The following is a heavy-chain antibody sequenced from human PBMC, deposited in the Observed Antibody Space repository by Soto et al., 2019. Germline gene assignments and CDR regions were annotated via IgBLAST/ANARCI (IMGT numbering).Heavy chain of an antibody. J-gene: IGHJ3*02. CDR1: GFTFSSYA. CDR2: ISGSGGST. V-gene: IGHV3-23*01. D-gene: IGHD3-3*01. Sequence: EVQLLESGGGLVQPGGSLRLSCAASGFTFSSYAMSWVRQAPGKGLEWVSAISGSGGSTYYADSVKGRFTFSRDNSKNTLYLQMNSLRAEDTAVYYCAKSSYDFWSGYPLPIAFDIWGQGTMVTVSS. CDR3: AKSSYDFWSGYPLPIAFDI.